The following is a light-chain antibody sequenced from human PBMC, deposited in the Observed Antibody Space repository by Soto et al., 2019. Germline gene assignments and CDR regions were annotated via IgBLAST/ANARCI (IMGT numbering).Light chain of an antibody. CDR2: AAS. V-gene: IGKV1-39*01. J-gene: IGKJ5*01. CDR1: QSISSY. CDR3: QQTYRSPPT. Sequence: DIQMPQSPSSLSASVGDRVTITRRASQSISSYLNWYQQTRGKAPKIXIYAASSLQSGVPSRGGSSGAGPACTRTISGLQPEDVETDFCQQTYRSPPTFGQGTRPEIK.